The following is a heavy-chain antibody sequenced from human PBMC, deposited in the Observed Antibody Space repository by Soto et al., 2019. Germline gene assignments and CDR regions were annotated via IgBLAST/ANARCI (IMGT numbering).Heavy chain of an antibody. CDR3: VRGSSFVSGIYYNVGFFAP. Sequence: GGSLRLSCAASGFTFRSYSMNWVRQAPGKGLEWVSYISSSSSTIYYADSVKGRFTISKSKNTLYLEMNSLRAEDTAIYYCVRGSSFVSGIYYNVGFFAPWGHGTLVTVSS. D-gene: IGHD3-10*01. CDR2: ISSSSSTI. V-gene: IGHV3-48*01. CDR1: GFTFRSYS. J-gene: IGHJ5*02.